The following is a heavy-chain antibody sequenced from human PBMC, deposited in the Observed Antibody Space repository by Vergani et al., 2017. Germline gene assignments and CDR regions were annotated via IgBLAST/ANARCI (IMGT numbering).Heavy chain of an antibody. CDR3: ARVGYCTGGSCYFDGKPWFDS. Sequence: EVQLVESGGGLVQPGGSLRLSCTASGFTVTSHYMSWVRQAPGKGLECVSIIYSGGDTDYADSVKGRFIISRDTFENTVYLQMNSLRTEDAAVYYCARVGYCTGGSCYFDGKPWFDSWGQGTLVSVSS. CDR1: GFTVTSHY. CDR2: IYSGGDT. J-gene: IGHJ5*01. V-gene: IGHV3-66*02. D-gene: IGHD2-15*01.